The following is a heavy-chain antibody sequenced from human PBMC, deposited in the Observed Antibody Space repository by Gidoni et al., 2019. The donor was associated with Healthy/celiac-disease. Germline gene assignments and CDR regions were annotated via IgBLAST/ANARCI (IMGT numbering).Heavy chain of an antibody. Sequence: EVQLVQSGAEVKKPGESLKISCKGSGYSFTSYWIGWVRQMPGKGLEWMGIIYPGDSDTRYSPSFQGQVTISADKSISTAYLQWSSLKASDTAMYYCARVPGMGDFWSGTTPAFDIWGQGTMVTVSS. CDR3: ARVPGMGDFWSGTTPAFDI. CDR1: GYSFTSYW. D-gene: IGHD3-3*01. CDR2: IYPGDSDT. V-gene: IGHV5-51*01. J-gene: IGHJ3*02.